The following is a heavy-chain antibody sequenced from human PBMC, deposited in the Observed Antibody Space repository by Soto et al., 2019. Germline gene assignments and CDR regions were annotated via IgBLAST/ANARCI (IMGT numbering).Heavy chain of an antibody. D-gene: IGHD6-19*01. J-gene: IGHJ5*02. CDR2: ISSSSSYI. V-gene: IGHV3-21*01. CDR1: GFTFSSYR. CDR3: ARRGVFAGSSGWYLAS. Sequence: EVQLVESGGGLVKPGGTLRLSCAASGFTFSSYRMNWVRQAPGKGLEWVSSISSSSSYIYYADSVKGRFTISRDNAKNSLYLQMSSLRAEDTAVYYCARRGVFAGSSGWYLASWGRGTLVTVSS.